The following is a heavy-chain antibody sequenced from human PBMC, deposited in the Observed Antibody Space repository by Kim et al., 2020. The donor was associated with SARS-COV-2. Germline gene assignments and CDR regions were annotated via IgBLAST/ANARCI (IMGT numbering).Heavy chain of an antibody. V-gene: IGHV3-21*01. CDR3: ARDRRGAVAGRAFDP. Sequence: SVKGRFTISRDNAKNSLYLQMNSLRAEDTAVYYCARDRRGAVAGRAFDPWGQGTLVTVSS. J-gene: IGHJ5*02. D-gene: IGHD6-19*01.